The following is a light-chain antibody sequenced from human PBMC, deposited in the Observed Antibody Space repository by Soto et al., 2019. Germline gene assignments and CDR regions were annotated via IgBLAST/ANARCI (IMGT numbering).Light chain of an antibody. CDR3: QQSFTTPLT. Sequence: DIQMTQSPSSLSASVGDRVTITCRASQSIGRFLNWHQQKPGKAPNVLINVASTLRSGVPSRFSGSGSGTDFNLNINSLQPEDFATYFCQQSFTTPLTFGGGTKGEIK. J-gene: IGKJ4*01. CDR2: VAS. CDR1: QSIGRF. V-gene: IGKV1-39*01.